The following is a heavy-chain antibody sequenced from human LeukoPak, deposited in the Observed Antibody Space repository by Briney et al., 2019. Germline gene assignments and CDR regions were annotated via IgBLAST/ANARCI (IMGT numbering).Heavy chain of an antibody. CDR1: GFTFSSHG. J-gene: IGHJ4*02. Sequence: GRSLRLSCAASGFTFSSHGMHWVRQAPGKGLEWGAVIWYDGSKKYHADSVKGRFTISRDNSKNTLYLQMNSLRAEDTAVYYCARDILGYSYDAYYFDFWGQGPLVTVSS. CDR3: ARDILGYSYDAYYFDF. D-gene: IGHD5-18*01. CDR2: IWYDGSKK. V-gene: IGHV3-33*01.